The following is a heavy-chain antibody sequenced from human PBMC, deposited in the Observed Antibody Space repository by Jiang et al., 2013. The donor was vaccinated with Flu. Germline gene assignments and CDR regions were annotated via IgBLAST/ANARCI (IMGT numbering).Heavy chain of an antibody. CDR1: GYIFSNYA. V-gene: IGHV7-4-1*02. CDR2: INTNTGNP. CDR3: ARAAWRDYGGKIGDY. D-gene: IGHD4-23*01. Sequence: SVNVSCKASGYIFSNYAMNWVRQAPGQGLEWMGWINTNTGNPTYAQGLTGRFDFSLDTSVSTAYLQISSLKAEDTAVYYCARAAWRDYGGKIGDYWGQGTLVTVSS. J-gene: IGHJ4*02.